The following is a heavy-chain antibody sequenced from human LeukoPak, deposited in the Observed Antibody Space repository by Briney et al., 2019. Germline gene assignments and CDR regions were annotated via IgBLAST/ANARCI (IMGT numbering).Heavy chain of an antibody. V-gene: IGHV3-21*06. CDR3: ARAAALFHSPSGSYTSHPYFDA. Sequence: GGSLRLSCAASGFTFTRYSMNWVRQAPGKGLEWVAAITRSSVYIDYADSVTGRFTISRDNAKDSVFLQMDSLRADDTAVYYCARAAALFHSPSGSYTSHPYFDAWGQGTPVTVSS. CDR1: GFTFTRYS. D-gene: IGHD3-10*01. CDR2: ITRSSVYI. J-gene: IGHJ4*02.